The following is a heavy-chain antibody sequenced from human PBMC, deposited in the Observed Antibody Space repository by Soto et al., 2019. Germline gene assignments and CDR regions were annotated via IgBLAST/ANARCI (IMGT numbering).Heavy chain of an antibody. Sequence: QLQLQQWGTGLMKPSETLSLHCAVYGESLRGYYWSWIRQTQAMGLVSIGEINHTGTTNNDSSLQSRSFSFIDTYKHEVALRLNYVTAADTAVYYCARAYHRSILSTSLTTSCWIDYWGQEALVTVSS. CDR1: GESLRGYY. CDR3: ARAYHRSILSTSLTTSCWIDY. CDR2: INHTGTT. J-gene: IGHJ5*01. D-gene: IGHD2-21*01. V-gene: IGHV4-34*04.